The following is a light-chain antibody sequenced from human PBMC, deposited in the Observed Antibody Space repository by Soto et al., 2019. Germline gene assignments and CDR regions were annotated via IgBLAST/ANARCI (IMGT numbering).Light chain of an antibody. V-gene: IGKV3-11*01. J-gene: IGKJ5*01. CDR3: QQRSNRIT. Sequence: EIVLTQSPATLSLSPGERATLSCRASQSVSSYLAWYQQKPGQAPRLLIYDASNRATGIPARFSGSGSGTDFTLTISSLEPVDFAVYYCQQRSNRITFGQGTRLEIK. CDR2: DAS. CDR1: QSVSSY.